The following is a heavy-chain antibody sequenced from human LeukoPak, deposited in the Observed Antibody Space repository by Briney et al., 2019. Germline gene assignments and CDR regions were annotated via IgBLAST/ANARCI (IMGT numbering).Heavy chain of an antibody. CDR1: GFTFSTYW. CDR3: ARVGGRGSIRGDC. CDR2: IKSDGSAT. J-gene: IGHJ4*02. V-gene: IGHV3-74*03. Sequence: PGGSLRLSCAASGFTFSTYWMHWVRQAPGKGLVWVSRIKSDGSATTYADFVKGRFTGSRDNAKNTLYLQMSSLRAEDTAMYFGARVGGRGSIRGDCWGQGTLVTVSS. D-gene: IGHD3-10*01.